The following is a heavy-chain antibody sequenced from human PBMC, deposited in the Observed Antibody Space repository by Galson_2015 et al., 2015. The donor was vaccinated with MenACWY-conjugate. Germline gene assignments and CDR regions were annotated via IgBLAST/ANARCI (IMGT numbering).Heavy chain of an antibody. CDR1: GFTVSSNS. Sequence: SLRLSCAASGFTVSSNSMTWVRQAPGKGLEWVSVIYSGGNTYYADSVKGRFTISRDNSKNTLYLQMNGLRAEDTAVYYCERGGRDRLSYSNYWGQGTLVTVSS. CDR2: IYSGGNT. D-gene: IGHD2-15*01. J-gene: IGHJ4*02. CDR3: ERGGRDRLSYSNY. V-gene: IGHV3-53*01.